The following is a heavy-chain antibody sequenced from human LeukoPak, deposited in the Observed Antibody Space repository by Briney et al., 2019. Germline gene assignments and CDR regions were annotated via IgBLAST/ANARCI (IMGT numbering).Heavy chain of an antibody. Sequence: PGGSLRLSCTVSGFTVSSNSMSWVRQAPGKGLEWVSFIYSDNTHYSDSVKGRFTISRDNSKNTLYLQMNSLRAEDTAVYYCAKGVDIVATMVPYFDYWGQGTLVTVSS. CDR2: IYSDNT. CDR1: GFTVSSNS. D-gene: IGHD5-12*01. J-gene: IGHJ4*02. V-gene: IGHV3-53*01. CDR3: AKGVDIVATMVPYFDY.